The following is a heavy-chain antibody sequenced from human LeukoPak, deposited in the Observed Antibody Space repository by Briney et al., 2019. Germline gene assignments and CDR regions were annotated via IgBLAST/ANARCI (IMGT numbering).Heavy chain of an antibody. CDR3: ARGVLIAAAGTGWFDP. V-gene: IGHV1-69*13. CDR2: IIPIFGTA. J-gene: IGHJ5*02. CDR1: GGTFSSYA. Sequence: SVKVSCKASGGTFSSYAISWVRQAPGQGLEWMGGIIPIFGTANYAQKFQGRVTITADESTSTAYMELSSPRSEDTAVYYCARGVLIAAAGTGWFDPWGQGTLVTVSS. D-gene: IGHD6-13*01.